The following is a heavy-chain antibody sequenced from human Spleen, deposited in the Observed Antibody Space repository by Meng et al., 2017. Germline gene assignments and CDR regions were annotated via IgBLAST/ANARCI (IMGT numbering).Heavy chain of an antibody. CDR2: IYSGGKT. V-gene: IGHV3-66*02. D-gene: IGHD4-17*01. Sequence: GGSLRLSCEASGVTVRNTYISWVRQAPGKGLEWVSSIYSGGKTYYVDSVKGRFTISRDDSKNMVYLDMNSVRAEDTAVYFCARTGLGYGDYDVPDRYFFDDWGQGAQVTVSS. CDR1: GVTVRNTY. CDR3: ARTGLGYGDYDVPDRYFFDD. J-gene: IGHJ4*02.